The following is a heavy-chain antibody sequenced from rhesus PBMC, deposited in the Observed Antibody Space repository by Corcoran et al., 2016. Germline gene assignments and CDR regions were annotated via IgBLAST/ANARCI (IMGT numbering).Heavy chain of an antibody. V-gene: IGHV4-76*01. CDR1: GGSISDGYD. CDR3: ARRRVTASRGIAFDY. Sequence: QVQLQESGPGLVKPSETLSLTCAVSGGSISDGYDWTWIRQPPGKGLEWLGHIYGSSVSTNHNPSLKNRVTLSKDTNKNQFSLDLSAVTAADTAVYYCARRRVTASRGIAFDYWGQGVLVTVSS. CDR2: IYGSSVST. D-gene: IGHD4-29*01. J-gene: IGHJ4*01.